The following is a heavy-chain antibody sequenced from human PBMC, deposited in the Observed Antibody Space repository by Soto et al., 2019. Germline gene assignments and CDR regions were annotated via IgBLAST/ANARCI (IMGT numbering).Heavy chain of an antibody. CDR3: ARDNYYYGMDV. CDR1: GFTFSSYA. Sequence: GGSLRLSCAASGFTFSSYAMHWVRQAPGKGLEWVAVISYDGSNKYYADSVKGRFTISRDNSKNTLYLQMNSLRAEDTAVYYCARDNYYYGMDVWGQGTTVTVSS. V-gene: IGHV3-30-3*01. CDR2: ISYDGSNK. J-gene: IGHJ6*02.